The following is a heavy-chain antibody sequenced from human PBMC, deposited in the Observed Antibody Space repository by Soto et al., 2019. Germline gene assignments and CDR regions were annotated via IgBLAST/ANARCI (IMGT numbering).Heavy chain of an antibody. V-gene: IGHV4-30-2*06. J-gene: IGHJ4*02. CDR1: GVTMGYCAYS. CDR2: ISHLEST. CDR3: VGGYGYDSFDF. D-gene: IGHD5-18*01. Sequence: RSRTCSVPGVTMGYCAYSWNWIRQSPGKGLECLRYISHLESTYYNPSFRSRLSLSLDRTRHQLFLSLSSMTAADKAVYYCVGGYGYDSFDFWGQGIQVTVSS.